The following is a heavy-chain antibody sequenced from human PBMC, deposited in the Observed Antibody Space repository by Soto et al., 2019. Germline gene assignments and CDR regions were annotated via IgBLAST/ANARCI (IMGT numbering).Heavy chain of an antibody. V-gene: IGHV4-34*01. D-gene: IGHD3-10*01. Sequence: PSETLSLTCAVYGGSFSGYYWSWIRQPPGKGLEWIGEINHSGSTNYNPSLKSRVTISVDTSKNQFSLKLSSVTAADTAVYYCASLVRGVIPYYYYYGMDVWGQGTTVTVSS. J-gene: IGHJ6*02. CDR3: ASLVRGVIPYYYYYGMDV. CDR2: INHSGST. CDR1: GGSFSGYY.